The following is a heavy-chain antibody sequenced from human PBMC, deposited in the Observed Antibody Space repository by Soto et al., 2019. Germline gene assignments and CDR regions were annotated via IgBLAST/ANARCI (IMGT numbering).Heavy chain of an antibody. CDR1: GGTFSSYT. CDR2: IIPILGIA. D-gene: IGHD3-16*02. CDR3: ARDLSVSGSYPRFDY. J-gene: IGHJ4*02. V-gene: IGHV1-69*08. Sequence: QVQLVQSGAEVKKPGSSVKVSCKASGGTFSSYTISWVRQAPGQGLEWMGRIIPILGIANYAQKFQGRVTITADNSTSTAYMELSSLRSEDTAVYYCARDLSVSGSYPRFDYWGQGTLVTVSS.